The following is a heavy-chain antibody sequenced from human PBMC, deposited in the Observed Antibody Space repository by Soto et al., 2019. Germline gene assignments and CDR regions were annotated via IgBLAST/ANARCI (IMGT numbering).Heavy chain of an antibody. V-gene: IGHV7-4-1*01. J-gene: IGHJ5*02. CDR1: GYTFTSYA. CDR2: INTNTGNP. CDR3: AREEIGYCSSTSCYVGAGNWFDP. D-gene: IGHD2-2*01. Sequence: QVQLVQSGSELKKPGASVKVSCKASGYTFTSYAMNWVRQAPGQGLEWMGWINTNTGNPTYAQGFTGRFVFSLDTSVSTAYLQICSLKAEDTAVYYCAREEIGYCSSTSCYVGAGNWFDPWGQGTLVTVSS.